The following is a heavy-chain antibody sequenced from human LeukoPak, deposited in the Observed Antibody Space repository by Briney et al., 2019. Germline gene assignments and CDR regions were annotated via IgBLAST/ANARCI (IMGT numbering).Heavy chain of an antibody. CDR3: AGEYYGSGSYPDI. D-gene: IGHD3-10*01. V-gene: IGHV4-34*01. CDR2: INHSGST. CDR1: GGSFSGYY. J-gene: IGHJ4*02. Sequence: SETLSLTCAVYGGSFSGYYWSWIRRPPGKGLEWIGEINHSGSTNYNPSLKSRVTISVDTSKNQFSLKLSSVTAADTAVYYCAGEYYGSGSYPDIWGQGTLVTVSS.